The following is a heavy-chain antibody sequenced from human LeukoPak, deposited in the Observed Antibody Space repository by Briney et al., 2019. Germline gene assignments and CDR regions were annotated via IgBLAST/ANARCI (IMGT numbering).Heavy chain of an antibody. CDR3: ARESRTVEMGTSIHGHWFDP. J-gene: IGHJ5*02. CDR2: IYSSGST. CDR1: GVSISSGSNY. Sequence: SETLSLTCRVSGVSISSGSNYWGWIRQPPGKTLEWIGSIYSSGSTYYNSSLKSRVIILIDTAKNHFSLNLSSVTAADTAVYYCARESRTVEMGTSIHGHWFDPWGQGTLVTVSS. D-gene: IGHD5-24*01. V-gene: IGHV4-39*07.